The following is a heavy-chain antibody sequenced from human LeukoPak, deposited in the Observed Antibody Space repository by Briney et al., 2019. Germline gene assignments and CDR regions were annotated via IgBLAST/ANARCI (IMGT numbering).Heavy chain of an antibody. D-gene: IGHD5-12*01. Sequence: GASVKVSCKASGYTFTSYGISWVRQAPGQGLEWMGWISAYNGNTNYAQKLQGRVTMTKDMSTSTVYMELCGLRSEDTAVYYCARQYRNWFDPWGQGTLVTVSS. CDR3: ARQYRNWFDP. V-gene: IGHV1-18*01. J-gene: IGHJ5*02. CDR2: ISAYNGNT. CDR1: GYTFTSYG.